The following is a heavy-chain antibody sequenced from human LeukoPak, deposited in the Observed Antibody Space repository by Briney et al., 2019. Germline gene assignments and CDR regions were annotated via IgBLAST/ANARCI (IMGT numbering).Heavy chain of an antibody. CDR2: IYYSGST. V-gene: IGHV4-39*01. CDR3: ARRRAEMATSPFDY. CDR1: GGSISSSSYY. J-gene: IGHJ4*02. Sequence: SETLSLTCTVSGGSISSSSYYWGWIRQPPGKGLEWIGSIYYSGSTYYNPSLKSRVTISVDTSKNQFSLKLSSVTAADTAVYYCARRRAEMATSPFDYWGQGTLVTVSS. D-gene: IGHD5-24*01.